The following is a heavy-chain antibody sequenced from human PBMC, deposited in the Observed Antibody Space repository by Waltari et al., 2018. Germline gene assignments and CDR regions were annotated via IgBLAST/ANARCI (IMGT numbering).Heavy chain of an antibody. CDR1: VNSFNGYG. Sequence: QVRLVQSGAGMKKPGASVKLSCTASVNSFNGYGMHWVRQAPGEGLEWMGYIHPPSDDKKSAQQLQGRITMTSDTSMNTVYMEVSGLRSDDTAVYFCALYSSSSYRAFDIWGQGTLVTVSS. D-gene: IGHD6-6*01. V-gene: IGHV1-2*02. J-gene: IGHJ4*03. CDR2: IHPPSDDK. CDR3: ALYSSSSYRAFDI.